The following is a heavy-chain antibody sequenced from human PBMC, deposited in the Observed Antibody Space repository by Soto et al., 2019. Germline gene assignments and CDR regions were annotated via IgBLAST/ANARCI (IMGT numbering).Heavy chain of an antibody. D-gene: IGHD5-18*01. CDR2: IFYSGSI. CDR1: GGSISSGGEY. Sequence: SETLSLTGNVSGGSISSGGEYWSWIRHHPGKGLEWIGYIFYSGSIFYSPSLKSRVTISVDTARNQFSLNLRSVTAADTAVYYCARDLGVNSFGYCVYWGQGPLVTVSS. J-gene: IGHJ4*02. V-gene: IGHV4-31*03. CDR3: ARDLGVNSFGYCVY.